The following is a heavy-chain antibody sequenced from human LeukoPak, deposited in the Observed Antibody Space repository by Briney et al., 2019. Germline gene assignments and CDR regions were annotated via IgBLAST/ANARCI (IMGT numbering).Heavy chain of an antibody. D-gene: IGHD2-15*01. CDR2: ISSSGSTI. CDR3: ATKLGYCSGGSCYWAYYFDY. CDR1: GFTFSDYY. V-gene: IGHV3-11*01. Sequence: GGSLRLSCAASGFTFSDYYMSWIRQAPGKGLEWVSYISSSGSTIYYADSVKGRFTISRDNAKNSLYLQMNSLRAEDTAVYYCATKLGYCSGGSCYWAYYFDYWGQGTLVTVSS. J-gene: IGHJ4*02.